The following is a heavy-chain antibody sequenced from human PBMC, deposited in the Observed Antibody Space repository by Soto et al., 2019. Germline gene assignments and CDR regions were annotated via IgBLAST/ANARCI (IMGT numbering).Heavy chain of an antibody. J-gene: IGHJ4*02. CDR3: ARSVSDNSGNPRPGFDY. CDR1: GYTFSNYG. CDR2: INTYNGNT. Sequence: ASVKVSCKASGYTFSNYGISWVRQATGQGLEWMAWINTYNGNTNYVQKLQGRVTVTTDTSTSTAYRELRSLRSDDPAVYYCARSVSDNSGNPRPGFDYWGQGTLFTVSS. V-gene: IGHV1-18*04. D-gene: IGHD6-19*01.